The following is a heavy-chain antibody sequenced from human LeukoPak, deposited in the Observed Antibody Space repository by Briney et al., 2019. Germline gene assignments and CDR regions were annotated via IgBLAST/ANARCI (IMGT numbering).Heavy chain of an antibody. CDR1: GGSISSYY. J-gene: IGHJ3*02. D-gene: IGHD7-27*01. V-gene: IGHV4-59*01. Sequence: SETLSLTCTVSGGSISSYYWSWIRQPPGKGLEWIGYIYYSGSTNCNPSLKSRVTISVDTSKNQFSLKLSSVTAADTAVYYCARSLGMSAFDIWGQGTMVTVSS. CDR2: IYYSGST. CDR3: ARSLGMSAFDI.